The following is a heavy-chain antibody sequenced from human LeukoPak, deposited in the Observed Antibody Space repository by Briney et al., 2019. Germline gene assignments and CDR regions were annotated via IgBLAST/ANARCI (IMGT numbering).Heavy chain of an antibody. CDR3: ASPGGWYNWFDP. Sequence: PSETLSLTCAVYGGSFSGYYWGWIRQPPGKGLEWIGSIYYSGSTYYNPSLKSRVTISVDTSKNQFSLKLSSVTAADTAVYYCASPGGWYNWFDPWGQGTLVTVSS. J-gene: IGHJ5*02. CDR2: IYYSGST. D-gene: IGHD6-19*01. CDR1: GGSFSGYY. V-gene: IGHV4-39*01.